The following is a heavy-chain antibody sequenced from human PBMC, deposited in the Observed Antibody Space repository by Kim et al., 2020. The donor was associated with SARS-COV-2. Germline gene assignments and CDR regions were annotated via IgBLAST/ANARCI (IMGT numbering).Heavy chain of an antibody. V-gene: IGHV3-64*02. CDR1: GFMFSNYA. J-gene: IGHJ4*02. Sequence: GGSLRLSCAASGFMFSNYAMLWVRQAPGKGLESIAVISASGGSTFYVDSVKGRFAISRESSNNMVYLQMGSLRTEDTAVYYCARRATGSDNYDSSPQHPFDYWGLGTLVTVSS. CDR3: ARRATGSDNYDSSPQHPFDY. CDR2: ISASGGST. D-gene: IGHD3-22*01.